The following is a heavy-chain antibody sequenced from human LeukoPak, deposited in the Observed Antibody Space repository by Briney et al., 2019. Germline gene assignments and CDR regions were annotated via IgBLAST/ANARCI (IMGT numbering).Heavy chain of an antibody. CDR1: GYTFTGYY. V-gene: IGHV1-2*02. CDR3: ARVMWFGELSLHYFDY. D-gene: IGHD3-10*01. CDR2: INPNSGGT. J-gene: IGHJ4*02. Sequence: ASVKVSCKASGYTFTGYYMHWVRQAPGQGLEWMGWINPNSGGTNYAQKVQGRVTMTRDTSTSTAYMELRSLRSDDTAVYYCARVMWFGELSLHYFDYWGQGTLVTVSS.